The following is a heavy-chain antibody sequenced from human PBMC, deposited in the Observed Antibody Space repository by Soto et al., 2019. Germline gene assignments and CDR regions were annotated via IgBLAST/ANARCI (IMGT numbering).Heavy chain of an antibody. CDR1: GGSISSGGYY. V-gene: IGHV4-31*03. D-gene: IGHD3-10*01. Sequence: QVQLQESGPGLVKPSQTLSLTCTVSGGSISSGGYYWSWIRQHPGKGLEWIGYIYYSGSTYYNPSLKSRVNISVDTSKNQFSLKLSSVTAADTAVYYCARDKYGSGSFASWGQGTLVTVSS. CDR3: ARDKYGSGSFAS. CDR2: IYYSGST. J-gene: IGHJ4*02.